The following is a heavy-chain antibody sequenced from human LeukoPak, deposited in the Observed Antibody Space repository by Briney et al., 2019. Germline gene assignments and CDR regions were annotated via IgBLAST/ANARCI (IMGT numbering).Heavy chain of an antibody. Sequence: GGSLRLSCAASGFTFTNYAMSWVRQAPGKGLDWVSAISYNGGSTYYSDSVKGRFTISRDNSKNTVYLQMNSLRAEDTAVYYCARERSGSYYDYWGQGTLVTVSS. CDR3: ARERSGSYYDY. V-gene: IGHV3-23*01. CDR2: ISYNGGST. CDR1: GFTFTNYA. J-gene: IGHJ4*02. D-gene: IGHD1-26*01.